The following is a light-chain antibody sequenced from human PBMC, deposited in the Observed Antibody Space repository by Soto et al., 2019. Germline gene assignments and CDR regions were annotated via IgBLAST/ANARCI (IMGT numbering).Light chain of an antibody. CDR1: SGHRSYT. V-gene: IGLV4-69*01. Sequence: QPVLTQSPSASASLGASVKLTCSRSSGHRSYTIAWHQQLPENGPRYLMTLNSDGSHRKGDGIPDRFSGSSSGAERYLIISSLQSEDEADYYCQTWGTGYVVFGGGTQLTVL. CDR3: QTWGTGYVV. J-gene: IGLJ2*01. CDR2: LNSDGSH.